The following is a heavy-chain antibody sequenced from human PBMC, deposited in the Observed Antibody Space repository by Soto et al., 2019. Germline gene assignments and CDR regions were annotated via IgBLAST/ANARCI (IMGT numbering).Heavy chain of an antibody. V-gene: IGHV4-39*01. J-gene: IGHJ5*02. CDR3: ARRQSMVRGENWFEP. CDR2: IYYSGST. CDR1: GGSISSSSYY. Sequence: SETLSLTCTVSGGSISSSSYYWGWIRQPPGKGLEWIGSIYYSGSTYYNPSLKSRVTISVDTSKNQFSLKLSSVTAADTAVYYCARRQSMVRGENWFEPWGQGTLVTVSS. D-gene: IGHD3-10*01.